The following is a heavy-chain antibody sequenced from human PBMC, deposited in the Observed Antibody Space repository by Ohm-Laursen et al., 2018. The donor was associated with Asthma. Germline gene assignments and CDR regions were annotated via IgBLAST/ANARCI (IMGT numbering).Heavy chain of an antibody. Sequence: SLRLSCTASGFIFDDYAMHWVRQVPGKGLEWVSGISWNSGTIVQADSVKGRFTISRDNAKNSLYLQMNSLRAEDTAVYYCARRDFSGGDPSAAFDIWGQGTMVTVSS. J-gene: IGHJ3*02. V-gene: IGHV3-9*01. CDR3: ARRDFSGGDPSAAFDI. CDR1: GFIFDDYA. D-gene: IGHD2-21*02. CDR2: ISWNSGTI.